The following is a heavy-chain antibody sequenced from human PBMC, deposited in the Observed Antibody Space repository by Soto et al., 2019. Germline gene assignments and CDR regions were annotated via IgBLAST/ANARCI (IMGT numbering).Heavy chain of an antibody. CDR2: IYWDDDK. J-gene: IGHJ5*02. V-gene: IGHV2-5*02. Sequence: SGPTLVNPTQTLTLTCTFSGFSLSTSGVGVGWIRQPPGKSLEWLALIYWDDDKPYSPSLKSRITITKDTSKNQVVLTMTNMDPVDTDTYYCADRPSRNKLEEDRGKWFDPWGQGTLVTVSS. CDR1: GFSLSTSGVG. D-gene: IGHD1-1*01. CDR3: ADRPSRNKLEEDRGKWFDP.